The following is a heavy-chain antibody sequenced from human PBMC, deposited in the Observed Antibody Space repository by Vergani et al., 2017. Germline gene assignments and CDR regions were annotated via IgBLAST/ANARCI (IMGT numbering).Heavy chain of an antibody. CDR2: INPNSGGT. CDR3: ARVGTSSNRDYFDY. J-gene: IGHJ4*02. D-gene: IGHD2-2*01. Sequence: QVQLVQSGAEVKKPGASVKVSCKASGYTFTDYFMHWVRQAPGQGLEWMGWINPNSGGTNYAQKFQGRVTMTRDTSISTAYMELSNLRSGDTAVYYCARVGTSSNRDYFDYWGQGTLVTVSS. CDR1: GYTFTDYF. V-gene: IGHV1-2*02.